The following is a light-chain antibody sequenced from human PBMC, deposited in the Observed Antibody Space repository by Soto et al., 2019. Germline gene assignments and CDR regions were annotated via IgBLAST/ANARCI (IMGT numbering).Light chain of an antibody. CDR3: SSYAGSNSPYV. CDR1: SSDVGGYNH. V-gene: IGLV2-11*01. CDR2: EVT. Sequence: QSALTQPRSVSGSPGQSVTISCTGTSSDVGGYNHVSWYQQHPGKVPKFMIYEVTKRPLGVPDRFSGSKSGNTASLTVSGLQAEDEADYYCSSYAGSNSPYVFGTGTKLTVL. J-gene: IGLJ1*01.